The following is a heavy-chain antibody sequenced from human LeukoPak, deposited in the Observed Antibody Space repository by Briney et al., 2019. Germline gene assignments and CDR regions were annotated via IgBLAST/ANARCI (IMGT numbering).Heavy chain of an antibody. CDR2: VFYSGST. CDR1: GGSISDYF. D-gene: IGHD2-8*01. J-gene: IGHJ5*02. CDR3: ARSYCTNNKCYSRFDP. Sequence: PSETLSLTCTVSGGSISDYFWTWLRQPPGKGLEWIGNVFYSGSTNYSPSLTSRVTISVDTSKNQFSLKLSSVTAADTAVYYCARSYCTNNKCYSRFDPWGQGTLVTVSS. V-gene: IGHV4-59*01.